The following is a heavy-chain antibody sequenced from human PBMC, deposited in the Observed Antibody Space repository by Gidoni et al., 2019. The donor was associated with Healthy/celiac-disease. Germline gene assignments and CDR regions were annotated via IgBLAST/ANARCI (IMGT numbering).Heavy chain of an antibody. CDR3: AKGLRQWLVGFDY. Sequence: EVQLLESGGGLVQHGGSLRLSCAASGFTFSSDAMSWVRQAPGKGLEWVSASSGSGGSTYYADSVKGRFTISRDNSKNTLYLQMNSLRAEDTAVYYCAKGLRQWLVGFDYWGQGTLVTVSS. J-gene: IGHJ4*02. CDR1: GFTFSSDA. D-gene: IGHD6-19*01. V-gene: IGHV3-23*01. CDR2: SSGSGGST.